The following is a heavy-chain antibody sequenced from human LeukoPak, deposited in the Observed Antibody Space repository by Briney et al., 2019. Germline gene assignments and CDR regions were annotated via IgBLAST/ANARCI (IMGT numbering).Heavy chain of an antibody. V-gene: IGHV4-34*01. CDR2: INHSGST. CDR1: GGSFSGYY. J-gene: IGHJ5*02. Sequence: SETLSLTCAVYGGSFSGYYWSWIRQPSGKGLEWIGEINHSGSTNYNPSLKSRVTISVDTSKNQFSLKLSSVTAADTAVYYCARGLPYYYDSSGNNNWFDPWGQGTLVTVSS. CDR3: ARGLPYYYDSSGNNNWFDP. D-gene: IGHD3-22*01.